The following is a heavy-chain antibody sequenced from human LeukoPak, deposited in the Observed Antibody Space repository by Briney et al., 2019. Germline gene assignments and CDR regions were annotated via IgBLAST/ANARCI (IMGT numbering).Heavy chain of an antibody. Sequence: GGSLRLSCAASGFTFDDYAMHWVRQAPGKGLEWVSGISWNSGSIGYADSVKGRFTISRDNAKNSLYLQMNSLRAEDTALYYCAEDIQAEAGRVRFDYWGQGTLVTVSS. CDR2: ISWNSGSI. CDR3: AEDIQAEAGRVRFDY. CDR1: GFTFDDYA. D-gene: IGHD6-19*01. J-gene: IGHJ4*02. V-gene: IGHV3-9*01.